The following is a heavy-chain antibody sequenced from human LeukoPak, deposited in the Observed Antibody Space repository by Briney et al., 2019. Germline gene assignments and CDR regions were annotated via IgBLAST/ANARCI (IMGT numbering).Heavy chain of an antibody. J-gene: IGHJ6*03. CDR3: AGAASYYYYYMDV. CDR2: ISWNSGSI. D-gene: IGHD6-25*01. V-gene: IGHV3-9*01. Sequence: SLRLSCAASGFTFDDYAMHWVRQAPGKGLEWVSGISWNSGSIGYADSVKGRFTISRDNAKNSLYLQMNSLRAEDTAVYYCAGAASYYYYYMDVWGKGTTVTISS. CDR1: GFTFDDYA.